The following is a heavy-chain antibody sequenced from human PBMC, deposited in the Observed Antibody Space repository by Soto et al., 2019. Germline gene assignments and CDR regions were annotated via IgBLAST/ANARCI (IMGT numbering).Heavy chain of an antibody. D-gene: IGHD6-13*01. CDR3: ARVDSASWLDY. CDR2: IYYSGDT. J-gene: IGHJ4*02. V-gene: IGHV4-31*03. CDR1: GVSISHGAYY. Sequence: QVQLQESGPGLVKPSQTLSLTCTVSGVSISHGAYYWSWIRQLPGKGLEWIGYIYYSGDTQYNPSLKSRITVSIATSKNQFSLKMNSVTAADTAMYFCARVDSASWLDYWGQGTLVTVSS.